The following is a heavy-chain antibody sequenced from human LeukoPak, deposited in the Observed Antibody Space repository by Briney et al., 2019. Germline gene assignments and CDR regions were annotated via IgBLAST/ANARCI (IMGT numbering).Heavy chain of an antibody. CDR3: AKVAGSGYGTYYFDY. Sequence: GGSLRLSCEASGFTFSSYAMSWVRQAPGEGLEWVSAISGSGGSTNYAGSVQGRFTTSRDNSKNTLFLQMNSLRAEDTAVYYCAKVAGSGYGTYYFDYWGQGILVTVSS. CDR1: GFTFSSYA. D-gene: IGHD5-12*01. CDR2: ISGSGGST. J-gene: IGHJ4*02. V-gene: IGHV3-23*01.